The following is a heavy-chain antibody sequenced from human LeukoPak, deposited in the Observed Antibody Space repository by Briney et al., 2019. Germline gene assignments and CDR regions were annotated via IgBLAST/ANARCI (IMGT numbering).Heavy chain of an antibody. Sequence: ASVKVSCKASGYTFTSYDINWVRQATGQGLEWMGWMNPNSGNTGYAQKFQGRVTITADKSTSTAYMELSSLRSEDTAVYYCARGPPLRRTYYYYYYMDVWGKGTTVTVSS. CDR2: MNPNSGNT. CDR1: GYTFTSYD. CDR3: ARGPPLRRTYYYYYYMDV. D-gene: IGHD3-3*01. V-gene: IGHV1-8*03. J-gene: IGHJ6*03.